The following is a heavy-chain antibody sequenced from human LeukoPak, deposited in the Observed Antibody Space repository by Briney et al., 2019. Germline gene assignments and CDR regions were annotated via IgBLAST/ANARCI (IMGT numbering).Heavy chain of an antibody. D-gene: IGHD3-10*01. V-gene: IGHV5-51*01. J-gene: IGHJ2*01. CDR3: ARSSSLWFGRGRSYWYFDL. CDR2: IYPGDSDT. Sequence: GESLKISCKASGYRFSNNWIGWVRQMPGKGLEWMGIIYPGDSDTRYSPSFQGQVTISADKSISTAYLQWSSLKASDTAMYYCARSSSLWFGRGRSYWYFDLWGRGTLVTVSS. CDR1: GYRFSNNW.